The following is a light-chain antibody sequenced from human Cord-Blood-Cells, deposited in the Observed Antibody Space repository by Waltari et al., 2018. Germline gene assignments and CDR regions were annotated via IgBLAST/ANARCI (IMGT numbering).Light chain of an antibody. J-gene: IGKJ2*01. CDR2: AAA. Sequence: DIQMTQSPSSLSASVGDRVTITCRASQSISSYLNWYQQKPGKAPKLLIYAAASLQSGVPSRISGSGSWTDVTLTISSLLPEDFATYYCQQSYSTLYTFGQGTKLEIK. CDR3: QQSYSTLYT. V-gene: IGKV1-39*01. CDR1: QSISSY.